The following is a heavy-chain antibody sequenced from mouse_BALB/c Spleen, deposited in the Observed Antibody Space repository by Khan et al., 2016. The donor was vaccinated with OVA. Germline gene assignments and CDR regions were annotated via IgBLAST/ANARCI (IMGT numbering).Heavy chain of an antibody. V-gene: IGHV1S137*01. Sequence: VQLQESGAELVRPGVSVKISCKGSGYTFTDFTMHWVKQSHAMSLEWIGVISTYYGHATYNQKFKDKATMTVDKSSSTAYMELARLTSEDSAIYYCTRGGAGNRFAYWGQGTLVTVSA. CDR1: GYTFTDFT. CDR3: TRGGAGNRFAY. CDR2: ISTYYGHA. J-gene: IGHJ3*01.